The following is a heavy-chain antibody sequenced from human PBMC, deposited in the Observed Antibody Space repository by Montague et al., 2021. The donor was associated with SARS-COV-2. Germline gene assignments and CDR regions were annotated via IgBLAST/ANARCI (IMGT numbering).Heavy chain of an antibody. D-gene: IGHD3-10*01. V-gene: IGHV4-39*01. Sequence: SETLSLTCKVSGDSITTTTYYWVWIRQPPGKGLEWIGSINYRGSTFYNPSLKSRLSMSMDTSTNQFSLRLTSMTAADTAIYYCVRRGGTYYYGSGSFDPWGQGTLVAVSS. CDR1: GDSITTTTYY. CDR2: INYRGST. J-gene: IGHJ5*02. CDR3: VRRGGTYYYGSGSFDP.